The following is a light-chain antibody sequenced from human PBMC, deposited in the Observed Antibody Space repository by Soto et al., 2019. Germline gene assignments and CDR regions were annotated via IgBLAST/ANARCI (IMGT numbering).Light chain of an antibody. CDR2: GAS. Sequence: EIVMTQSPATLSVPPGERATFSCRASQSVSSSLAWHQQKPGQPPRLLIYGASTRATGIPARFSGSGSGTDFTLTISSLQSEDFAVYYCQQYNNWPRTFGQGTKVEIK. CDR3: QQYNNWPRT. V-gene: IGKV3D-15*01. CDR1: QSVSSS. J-gene: IGKJ1*01.